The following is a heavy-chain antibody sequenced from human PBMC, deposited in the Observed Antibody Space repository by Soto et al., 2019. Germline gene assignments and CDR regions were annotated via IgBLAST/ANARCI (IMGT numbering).Heavy chain of an antibody. D-gene: IGHD1-26*01. Sequence: ASVKVSCKASGYTFTDYYMHWVRQAPGQGLEWMGWINPKTGGTNYVQEFQGRVTMTRDTSITTAYMELSRLRSDDTAVYYCARDVVGSDYFDSWGQGTLVTVSS. V-gene: IGHV1-2*02. CDR3: ARDVVGSDYFDS. CDR1: GYTFTDYY. CDR2: INPKTGGT. J-gene: IGHJ4*02.